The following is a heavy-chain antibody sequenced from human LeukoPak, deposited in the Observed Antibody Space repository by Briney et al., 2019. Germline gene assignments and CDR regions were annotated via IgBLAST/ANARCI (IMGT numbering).Heavy chain of an antibody. J-gene: IGHJ4*02. Sequence: GGSLRLSCVASGFTFSTYAMHWVRQAPGKGLEWVAAISYHGSDKYYGDSVKGRFTISRDNSKNTLYLQMNSLRTEDTAVFYCARAINSAWHNIDYWGQGTLVTVSS. CDR2: ISYHGSDK. CDR1: GFTFSTYA. V-gene: IGHV3-30*04. D-gene: IGHD2/OR15-2a*01. CDR3: ARAINSAWHNIDY.